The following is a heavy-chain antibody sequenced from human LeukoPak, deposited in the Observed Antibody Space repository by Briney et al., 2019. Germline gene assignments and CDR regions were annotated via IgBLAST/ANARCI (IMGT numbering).Heavy chain of an antibody. CDR3: GQGVYSCYY. CDR1: GFTFSNYG. V-gene: IGHV3-33*01. D-gene: IGHD2-15*01. Sequence: PGGSLRLSCAASGFTFSNYGMNWVRQAPGKGLEWVSAIWYDGSNTYYGDSVKGRFTISRDSSKNTLYLQMNSLRAEDTAAYYCGQGVYSCYYWGQGTLVTVSS. CDR2: IWYDGSNT. J-gene: IGHJ4*02.